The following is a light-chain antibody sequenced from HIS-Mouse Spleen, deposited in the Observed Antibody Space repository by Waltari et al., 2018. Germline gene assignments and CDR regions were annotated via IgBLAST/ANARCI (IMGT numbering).Light chain of an antibody. V-gene: IGLV1-47*01. CDR3: AAWDDSLSGHVV. CDR1: SSNIGSTY. CDR2: TNN. J-gene: IGLJ2*01. Sequence: GQRVTISCSGSSSNIGSTYVYWYQQLPGTAPKLLIYTNNPRPSGVPDRFSGSKSGTSASLAISGLRSEDEADYYCAAWDDSLSGHVVFGGGTKLTVL.